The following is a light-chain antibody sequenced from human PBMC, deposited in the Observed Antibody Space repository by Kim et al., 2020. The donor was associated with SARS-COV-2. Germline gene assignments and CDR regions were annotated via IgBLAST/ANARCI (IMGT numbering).Light chain of an antibody. CDR1: SLRSYH. V-gene: IGLV3-19*01. CDR2: GKN. Sequence: VALGQTVRITCQGDSLRSYHATWYQQKPGQAPIVVIYGKNNRPSGIPDRFSGSSSGNTASLTITGTQAGDEADYYCNSRDSNDNVVFGGGTKLTVL. CDR3: NSRDSNDNVV. J-gene: IGLJ2*01.